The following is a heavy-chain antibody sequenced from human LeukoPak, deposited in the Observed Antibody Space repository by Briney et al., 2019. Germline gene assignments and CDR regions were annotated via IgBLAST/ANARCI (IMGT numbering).Heavy chain of an antibody. J-gene: IGHJ4*02. Sequence: GESLKISCKGSEYSSPSYWIAWVRQMPGKGLEWMALIYPGDSDTKYSPSFQGQVTVSVDKSISTAYLQWSSLKASDTATYYCARGDSAIGNYNILTGYYNDYFDYWGQGTLVTVSS. CDR3: ARGDSAIGNYNILTGYYNDYFDY. CDR2: IYPGDSDT. V-gene: IGHV5-51*01. CDR1: EYSSPSYW. D-gene: IGHD3-9*01.